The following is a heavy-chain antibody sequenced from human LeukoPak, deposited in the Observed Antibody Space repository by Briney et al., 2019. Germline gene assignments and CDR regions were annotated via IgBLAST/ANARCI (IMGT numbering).Heavy chain of an antibody. J-gene: IGHJ5*02. CDR2: ISGSGGST. Sequence: GGSLRLSCTASGFTFSSYAMSWVRQAPGKGLEWVSAISGSGGSTYYADSVKGRFTISRDNSKNTLYLQMNSLRAEDTAVYYCAKDQEYCSGGSCFPTNWFDPWGQGTLVTVSS. V-gene: IGHV3-23*01. D-gene: IGHD2-15*01. CDR3: AKDQEYCSGGSCFPTNWFDP. CDR1: GFTFSSYA.